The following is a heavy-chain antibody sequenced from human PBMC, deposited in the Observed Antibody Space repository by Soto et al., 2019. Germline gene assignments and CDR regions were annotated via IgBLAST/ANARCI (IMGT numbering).Heavy chain of an antibody. V-gene: IGHV1-24*01. D-gene: IGHD6-13*01. CDR1: GYTLTELS. CDR3: ATDMSSSWYRGWFDP. Sequence: ASVKVSCKVSGYTLTELSMHWVRQAPGKGLEWMGGFDPEDGETIYAQKFQGRVTMTEDTSTDTAYMELSSLRSEDTAVYYCATDMSSSWYRGWFDPWGQGTLVTVSS. CDR2: FDPEDGET. J-gene: IGHJ5*02.